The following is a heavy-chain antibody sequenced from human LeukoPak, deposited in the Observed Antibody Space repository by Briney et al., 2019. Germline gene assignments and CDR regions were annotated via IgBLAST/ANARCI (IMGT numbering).Heavy chain of an antibody. Sequence: PGGSLRLSCAASGFTFSSYAMSWVRQAPGKGLEWVSAISGSGGSTYYADSVKGQFTISRDNSKNTLYLQMNSLRAEDTAVYYCAKDPVGSYYFDYWGQGTLVTVSS. V-gene: IGHV3-23*01. CDR2: ISGSGGST. CDR3: AKDPVGSYYFDY. J-gene: IGHJ4*02. CDR1: GFTFSSYA. D-gene: IGHD1-26*01.